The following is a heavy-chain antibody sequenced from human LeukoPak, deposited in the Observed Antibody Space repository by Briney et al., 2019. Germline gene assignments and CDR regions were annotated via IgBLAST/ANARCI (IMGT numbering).Heavy chain of an antibody. CDR2: ISGSGGST. V-gene: IGHV3-23*01. Sequence: PGGSLRLSCAASVFTFSSYAMSWVRQAPGRGLEWVSAISGSGGSTYYADSVRGRFTISRDNSKTTLYLQMNSLRAEDTAVYYCAKSPESYNFDYWGQGTLVTVSS. J-gene: IGHJ4*02. CDR1: VFTFSSYA. D-gene: IGHD3-10*01. CDR3: AKSPESYNFDY.